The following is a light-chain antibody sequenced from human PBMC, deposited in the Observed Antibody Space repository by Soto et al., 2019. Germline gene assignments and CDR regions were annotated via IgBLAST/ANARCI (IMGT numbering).Light chain of an antibody. CDR2: GAS. CDR1: QSVSDRY. Sequence: EIVLTQSPGTLSLSPGERATLSCRASQSVSDRYLAWYQQKPGQAPRPLIYGASSRASGIPGRFSGSGSGTDFTLTIRRLEPEDLAVYYCQQCGSTPWTFGQGTKVEIK. J-gene: IGKJ1*01. V-gene: IGKV3-20*01. CDR3: QQCGSTPWT.